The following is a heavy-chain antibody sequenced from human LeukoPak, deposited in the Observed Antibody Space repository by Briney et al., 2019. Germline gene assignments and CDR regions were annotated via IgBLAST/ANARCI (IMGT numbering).Heavy chain of an antibody. Sequence: ASVKVSCKASGYTFNDYFIHWVRQAPGQGLEWMGWIIPKSGATNYSQRFRDRLTMTSDTSTAYMDLRRLTSDDTAVYYCARDLRSGGVTYGQDSWGQGTLVTVSS. CDR2: IIPKSGAT. V-gene: IGHV1-2*02. CDR3: ARDLRSGGVTYGQDS. CDR1: GYTFNDYF. J-gene: IGHJ4*02. D-gene: IGHD5-18*01.